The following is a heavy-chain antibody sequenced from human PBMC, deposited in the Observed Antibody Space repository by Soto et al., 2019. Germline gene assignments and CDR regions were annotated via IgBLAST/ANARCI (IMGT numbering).Heavy chain of an antibody. CDR1: GFTFSSYA. D-gene: IGHD3-3*01. V-gene: IGHV3-23*01. CDR3: AKEQLRYYDFWSGSALDY. Sequence: EVQLLESGGGLVQPGGSPRLSCAASGFTFSSYAMSWVRQAPGKGLEWVSAISGSGGSTYYADSVKGRFTISRDNSKNTLYLQMNSLRAEDTAVYYCAKEQLRYYDFWSGSALDYWGQGTLVTVSS. CDR2: ISGSGGST. J-gene: IGHJ4*02.